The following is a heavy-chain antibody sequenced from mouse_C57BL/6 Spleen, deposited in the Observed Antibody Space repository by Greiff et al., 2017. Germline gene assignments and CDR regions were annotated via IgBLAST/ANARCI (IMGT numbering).Heavy chain of an antibody. V-gene: IGHV2-2*01. CDR2: IWSGGST. J-gene: IGHJ2*01. CDR1: GFSLTSYG. D-gene: IGHD3-2*02. Sequence: VQLQQSGPGLVQPSQSLSITCTVSGFSLTSYGVHWVRQSPGKGLEWLGVIWSGGSTDYNAAFISRLSISKDNSKSQVFFKMNSLQADDTAIYYCARGGSGYIFDYWGQGTTLTVSS. CDR3: ARGGSGYIFDY.